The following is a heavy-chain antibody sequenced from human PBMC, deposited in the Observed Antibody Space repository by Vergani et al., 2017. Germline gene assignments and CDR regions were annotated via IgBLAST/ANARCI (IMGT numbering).Heavy chain of an antibody. V-gene: IGHV4-34*01. CDR3: ARVGMRIAAAVTG. Sequence: QVQLQQWGAGLLKPSETLSLTCAVYGGSFSGYYWSWILQPPGKGLEWIGEINHSGSTNYNPSLKSRVTISVDTSKNQFSLKLSSVTAADTAVYYCARVGMRIAAAVTGWGQGTLVTVSS. CDR1: GGSFSGYY. J-gene: IGHJ4*02. CDR2: INHSGST. D-gene: IGHD6-13*01.